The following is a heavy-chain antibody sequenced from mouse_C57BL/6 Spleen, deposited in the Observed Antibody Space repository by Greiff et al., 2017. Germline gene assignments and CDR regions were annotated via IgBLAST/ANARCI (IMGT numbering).Heavy chain of an antibody. D-gene: IGHD2-4*01. V-gene: IGHV1-15*01. CDR3: TSDRDYGAY. Sequence: VQLQQSGAELVRPGASVTLSCKASGYTFTGYEMHWVKQTPVQGLEWIGAIDPGTGGTDYNQKFKGKAILTADKSSSTAYMELRSLTSEDSAVYYCTSDRDYGAYWGQGTLVTVSA. J-gene: IGHJ3*01. CDR1: GYTFTGYE. CDR2: IDPGTGGT.